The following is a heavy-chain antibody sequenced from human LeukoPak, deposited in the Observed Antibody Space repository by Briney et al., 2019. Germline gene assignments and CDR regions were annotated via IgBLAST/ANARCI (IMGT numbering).Heavy chain of an antibody. CDR1: GYTFSTYG. D-gene: IGHD6-19*01. J-gene: IGHJ4*02. CDR3: ARDSGIAVAGTPDY. Sequence: ASVRVSCRASGYTFSTYGITWVRQAPGQGLEWMGWINTANGNTDYAQKLQGRVTMTTDTSASTVYMELRSLRLDDTAVYYCARDSGIAVAGTPDYWGQGTLVTVSS. V-gene: IGHV1-18*01. CDR2: INTANGNT.